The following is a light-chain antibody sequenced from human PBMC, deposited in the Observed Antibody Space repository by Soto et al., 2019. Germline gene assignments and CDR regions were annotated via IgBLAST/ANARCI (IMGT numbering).Light chain of an antibody. V-gene: IGLV2-14*01. CDR3: SSYTSSSTLV. Sequence: QSALTQPASVSGSPGQSITISCTGTSSDVGGYNYVSWYQQHPGKAPKLMIYEVSNRPSGVSNRFSGSKSGNTASLTISGLQAEDEADYYCSSYTSSSTLVFGGGTQLTA. CDR1: SSDVGGYNY. J-gene: IGLJ7*02. CDR2: EVS.